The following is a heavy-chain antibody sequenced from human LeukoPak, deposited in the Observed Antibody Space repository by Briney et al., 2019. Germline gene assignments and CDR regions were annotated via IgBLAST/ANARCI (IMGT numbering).Heavy chain of an antibody. CDR1: GFTFSSYA. CDR3: AKYGPQDSGSSHFDY. CDR2: IRDSGSST. Sequence: GGSLRLSCAASGFTFSSYAMSWVRQAPGKGLEWVSAIRDSGSSTHYADSVKGRFTTSRDNSKNTLFLQMNSLRAEDTAIYYCAKYGPQDSGSSHFDYWGQGALVTVSS. V-gene: IGHV3-23*01. J-gene: IGHJ4*02. D-gene: IGHD1-26*01.